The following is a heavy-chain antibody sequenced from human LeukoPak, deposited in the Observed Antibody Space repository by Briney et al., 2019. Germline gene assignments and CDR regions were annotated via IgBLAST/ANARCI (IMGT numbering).Heavy chain of an antibody. CDR2: IKSKTDGGTT. D-gene: IGHD2-15*01. CDR1: GFTFSNAW. Sequence: VGSLRLSCAASGFTFSNAWMSWVRQAPGKGLEWVGRIKSKTDGGTTDYAAPVKGRFTISRDDSKNTLYLQMNSLKTEDTAVYYCTTAPQHTGIHYCSGGSCYSGFTDYWGQGTLVTVSS. CDR3: TTAPQHTGIHYCSGGSCYSGFTDY. J-gene: IGHJ4*02. V-gene: IGHV3-15*01.